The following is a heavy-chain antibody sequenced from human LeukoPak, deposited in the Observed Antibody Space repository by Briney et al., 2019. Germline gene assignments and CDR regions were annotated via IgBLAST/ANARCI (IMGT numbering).Heavy chain of an antibody. CDR3: ARDIAAAVYYMDV. CDR2: ISGSGGST. Sequence: PGGSLRLSCAASGFTFSSYAMSWVRQAPGKGLEWVSAISGSGGSTYYADSVKGRFTISRDNAKNSLYLQTNSLRAEDTAVYYCARDIAAAVYYMDVWGKGTTVTVSS. V-gene: IGHV3-23*01. D-gene: IGHD6-13*01. J-gene: IGHJ6*03. CDR1: GFTFSSYA.